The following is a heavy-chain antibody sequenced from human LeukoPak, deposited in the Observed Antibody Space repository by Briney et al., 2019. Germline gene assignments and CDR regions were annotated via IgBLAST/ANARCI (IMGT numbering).Heavy chain of an antibody. D-gene: IGHD1-26*01. CDR3: ARVRDSGINARYFDY. Sequence: ASVKVSCKTSGYTFTSYGISWVRQAPGQGLEWMGWISTYSGNTNYAQKLQGRVTMTTDTSTSTAYMELSSLRSEDTAVYYCARVRDSGINARYFDYWGQGTLVTVSS. CDR1: GYTFTSYG. CDR2: ISTYSGNT. J-gene: IGHJ4*02. V-gene: IGHV1-18*01.